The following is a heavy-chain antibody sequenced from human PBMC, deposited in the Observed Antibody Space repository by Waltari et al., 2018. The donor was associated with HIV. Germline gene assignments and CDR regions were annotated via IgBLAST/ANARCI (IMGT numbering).Heavy chain of an antibody. V-gene: IGHV3-21*01. CDR1: GFTFSSHI. D-gene: IGHD5-12*01. J-gene: IGHJ4*02. CDR3: AREMATVYVDY. Sequence: EVQLVESGGGLVKPGGSLRLSCAASGFTFSSHIMNWVRQAPGKVLEWVSSIASSSSSYIYYAESVRGRFTISRDNAKNSLYLQMSSLRAEDTAVYYCAREMATVYVDYWGQGTLVTVSP. CDR2: IASSSSSYI.